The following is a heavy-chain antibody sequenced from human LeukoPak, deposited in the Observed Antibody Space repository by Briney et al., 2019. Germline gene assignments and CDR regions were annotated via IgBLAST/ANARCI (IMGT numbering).Heavy chain of an antibody. Sequence: SETLSLTCTVSGGSISSFYWTWIQQAPGKGLEWIGYNSDMGNSNYSPSLKSRVTISVDTSKNQFSLKVTSVTAADTAVYYCARENYYRSGSPFDYWGQGILVTVSS. J-gene: IGHJ4*02. D-gene: IGHD3-10*01. CDR2: NSDMGNS. CDR1: GGSISSFY. CDR3: ARENYYRSGSPFDY. V-gene: IGHV4-59*01.